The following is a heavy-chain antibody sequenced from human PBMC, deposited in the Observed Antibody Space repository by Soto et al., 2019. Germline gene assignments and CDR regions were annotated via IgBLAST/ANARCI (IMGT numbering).Heavy chain of an antibody. Sequence: QVQRVQSGAEVKKPGSSVKVSCKASGGTFSSYAISWVRQAPGQGLEWMGGIIPIFGTATYAQKFQGRVTTTAHESTRTAYMELRSLRSEDTAVYYCARPGGIAVAGVVNWFDPWGQGTLVPVSS. CDR2: IIPIFGTA. J-gene: IGHJ5*02. D-gene: IGHD6-19*01. CDR3: ARPGGIAVAGVVNWFDP. V-gene: IGHV1-69*12. CDR1: GGTFSSYA.